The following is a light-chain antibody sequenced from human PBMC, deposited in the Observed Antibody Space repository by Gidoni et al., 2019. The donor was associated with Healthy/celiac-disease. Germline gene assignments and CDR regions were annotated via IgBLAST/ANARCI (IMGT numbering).Light chain of an antibody. V-gene: IGKV2-28*01. CDR1: QSLLHINGYNY. CDR3: MQALQTPFT. J-gene: IGKJ3*01. Sequence: ETVMTQSPLSLPVTPGEPASISCRSSQSLLHINGYNYLDWYLQKPGKSPQLLIYVGSNRDAGVPDRFSGSGSGTDFTLKISRVEADDVGVYYCMQALQTPFTFGPGTKVDIK. CDR2: VGS.